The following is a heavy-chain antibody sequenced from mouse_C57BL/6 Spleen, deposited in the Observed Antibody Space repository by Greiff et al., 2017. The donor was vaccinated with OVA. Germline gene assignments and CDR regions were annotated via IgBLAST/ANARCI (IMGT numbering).Heavy chain of an antibody. CDR2: IWSGGST. D-gene: IGHD4-1*01. V-gene: IGHV2-2*01. CDR3: ARKGGLGTDFDY. CDR1: GFSLTSYG. Sequence: QVQLQQSGPGLVQPSQRLSITCTVSGFSLTSYGVHWVRQSPGKGLEWLGVIWSGGSTDNNAAFISRLSISKDNSKSQVFFKMNSLQADDTAIYYCARKGGLGTDFDYWGQGTTLTVSS. J-gene: IGHJ2*01.